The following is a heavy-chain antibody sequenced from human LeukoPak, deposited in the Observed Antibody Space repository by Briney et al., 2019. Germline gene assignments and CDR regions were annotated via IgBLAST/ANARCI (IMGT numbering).Heavy chain of an antibody. D-gene: IGHD3-22*01. Sequence: SETLSLTCTVSGGSISSYYWSWIRQPPGKGLEWIGYIYYSGSTYYNPSLKSRVTISVDTSKNQFSLKLSSVTAADTAVYYCARAGDGPPDSSGFNWGQGTLVTVSS. V-gene: IGHV4-30-4*01. CDR3: ARAGDGPPDSSGFN. CDR1: GGSISSYY. CDR2: IYYSGST. J-gene: IGHJ4*02.